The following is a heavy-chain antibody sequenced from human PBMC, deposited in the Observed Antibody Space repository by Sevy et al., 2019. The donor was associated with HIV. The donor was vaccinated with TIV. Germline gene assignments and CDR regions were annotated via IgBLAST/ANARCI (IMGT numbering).Heavy chain of an antibody. CDR1: GFIFSSYA. D-gene: IGHD3-22*01. Sequence: GGSLRLSCAASGFIFSSYAMSWVRQGPGKGLEWVSLISNSGGGTYYADSVKGRFTISRDNSKNTLYLQMNSLRAEDTAVYYCAKDLRTGYYDSSGYHARPGEGGPFDYWGQGTLVTVSS. CDR2: ISNSGGGT. J-gene: IGHJ4*02. CDR3: AKDLRTGYYDSSGYHARPGEGGPFDY. V-gene: IGHV3-23*01.